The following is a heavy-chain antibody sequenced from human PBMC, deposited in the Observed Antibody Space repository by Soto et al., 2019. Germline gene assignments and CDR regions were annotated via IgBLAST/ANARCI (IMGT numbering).Heavy chain of an antibody. CDR1: GSTFSSRW. J-gene: IGHJ5*01. V-gene: IGHV3-7*01. D-gene: IGHD3-10*01. CDR3: ATLLGGVTTFDS. CDR2: IIQDASVK. Sequence: GGSLRLSCATSGSTFSSRWMSWVRQAPGKGLEWVASIIQDASVKKYVDSVEGRFTISRDNAKDSLYLQMNGLSADDTAVYYCATLLGGVTTFDSWGQGTLVTVSS.